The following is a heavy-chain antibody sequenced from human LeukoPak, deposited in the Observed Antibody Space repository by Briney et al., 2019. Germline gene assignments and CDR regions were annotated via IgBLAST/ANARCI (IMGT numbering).Heavy chain of an antibody. J-gene: IGHJ3*02. CDR2: MNPNSGNT. D-gene: IGHD6-13*01. V-gene: IGHV1-8*01. CDR3: ARDTQGAAAADDAFDI. Sequence: ASVKVSCKASGLTFTSHDFNWVRQATGQGLEWMGWMNPNSGNTGYAQKFQGRVTMTRDTSISTAYMELSSLTSEDTAVYYCARDTQGAAAADDAFDIWGQGTMVTVSS. CDR1: GLTFTSHD.